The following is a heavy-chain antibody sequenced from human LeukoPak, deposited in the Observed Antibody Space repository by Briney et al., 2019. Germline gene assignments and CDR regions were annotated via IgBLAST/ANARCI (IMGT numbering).Heavy chain of an antibody. CDR3: ARASRGYDFWSGPGNWFDP. D-gene: IGHD3-3*01. Sequence: SETLSLTCSVSGGSISSYYWSWIRQPAGKGLEWIGRIYTSGSTNYNPSLKSRVTMSVDTSKNQFSLKLSSVTAADTAVYYCARASRGYDFWSGPGNWFDPWGQGTLVTVSS. J-gene: IGHJ5*02. CDR2: IYTSGST. V-gene: IGHV4-4*07. CDR1: GGSISSYY.